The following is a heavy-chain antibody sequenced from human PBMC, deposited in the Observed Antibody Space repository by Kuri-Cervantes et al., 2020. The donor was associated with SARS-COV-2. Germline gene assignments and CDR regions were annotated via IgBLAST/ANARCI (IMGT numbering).Heavy chain of an antibody. CDR3: TRNDFWSGYYFDY. J-gene: IGHJ4*02. V-gene: IGHV3-49*04. CDR2: IRSKAYGGTT. CDR1: GFTFGDYA. Sequence: GGSLRLSCTASGFTFGDYAMSWVRQAPGKGLEWVGFIRSKAYGGTTEYAASVKGRFTISRDDSKSIAYLQMNSLKTEDTAVYYCTRNDFWSGYYFDYWGQGTLVTVSS. D-gene: IGHD3-3*01.